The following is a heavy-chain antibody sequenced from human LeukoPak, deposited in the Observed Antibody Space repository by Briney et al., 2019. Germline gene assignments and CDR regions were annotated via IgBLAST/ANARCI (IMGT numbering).Heavy chain of an antibody. CDR1: GLSFTTFA. CDR3: ARASWVSTTDAVR. V-gene: IGHV3-23*01. D-gene: IGHD1-14*01. J-gene: IGHJ4*02. CDR2: MKGTGET. Sequence: GGSLRLSCAASGLSFTTFAMSWVRQGPAGGLEWGSSMKGTGETFYADSVKGRFTLSRDSSRNTVHLQLNNLRVEDTAIYYCARASWVSTTDAVRWGQGTLVTVSS.